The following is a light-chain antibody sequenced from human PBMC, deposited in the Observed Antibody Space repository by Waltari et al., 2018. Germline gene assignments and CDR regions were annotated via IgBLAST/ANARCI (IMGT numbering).Light chain of an antibody. CDR1: NIETKS. V-gene: IGLV3-21*04. CDR3: QVWDANNEPGV. J-gene: IGLJ1*01. Sequence: SYVLTQPPSVSVAPGETARLTCGGNNIETKSVHWYQQKPGQAPVLVISYGRARPSGIPERFSGSNSGNTATLTISRVEAGDEADYYCQVWDANNEPGVFGTGTEVAVL. CDR2: YGR.